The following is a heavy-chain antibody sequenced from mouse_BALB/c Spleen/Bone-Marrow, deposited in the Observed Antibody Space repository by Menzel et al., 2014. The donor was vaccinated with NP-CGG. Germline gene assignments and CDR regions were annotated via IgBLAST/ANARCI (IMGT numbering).Heavy chain of an antibody. D-gene: IGHD1-1*01. Sequence: VQLQQSGGGLVQPGGSLKPSCAASGFDFSRYWMSWVRQAPGKGLEWIGEINPDSSTINYTPSLKDKFIISRDNAKNTLYLQMSKVRSEDTALYYRARLNYYGNLFVWGAGTTVTVSS. J-gene: IGHJ1*01. CDR3: ARLNYYGNLFV. CDR1: GFDFSRYW. V-gene: IGHV4-1*02. CDR2: INPDSSTI.